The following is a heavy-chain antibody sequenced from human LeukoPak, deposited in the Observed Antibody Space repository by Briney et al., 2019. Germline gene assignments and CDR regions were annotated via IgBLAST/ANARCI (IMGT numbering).Heavy chain of an antibody. V-gene: IGHV3-48*03. CDR3: ARLTTTVTTPFDY. D-gene: IGHD4-17*01. J-gene: IGHJ4*02. Sequence: GGSLRLSCAASGFTFNSYEMNWVRQAPGKGLEWVSYINSGGSAVYYADSVKGRFTISRDNAKNSLYLQMNSLRAEDTAVYYCARLTTTVTTPFDYWGQGTLVTVSS. CDR1: GFTFNSYE. CDR2: INSGGSAV.